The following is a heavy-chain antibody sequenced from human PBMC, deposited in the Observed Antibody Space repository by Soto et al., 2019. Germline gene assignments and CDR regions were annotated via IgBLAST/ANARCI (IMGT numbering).Heavy chain of an antibody. D-gene: IGHD1-26*01. J-gene: IGHJ4*02. CDR2: FDPEDGET. Sequence: ASVKVSCKVSGYTLTELSMHWVRQAPGKGLEWMGGFDPEDGETIYAQKFQGRVTMTEDTSTDTAYMELSSLRSEDTAVYYCATFKDSGSYPHYFDYWGQGTLVTVSS. CDR1: GYTLTELS. CDR3: ATFKDSGSYPHYFDY. V-gene: IGHV1-24*01.